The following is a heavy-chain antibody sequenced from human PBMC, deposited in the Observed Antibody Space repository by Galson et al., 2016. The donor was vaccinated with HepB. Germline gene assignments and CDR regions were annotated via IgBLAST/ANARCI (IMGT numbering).Heavy chain of an antibody. CDR1: GGSISSTNW. J-gene: IGHJ3*02. V-gene: IGHV4-4*02. Sequence: SETLSLTCTVSGGSISSTNWWSWVRQPPGKGLEWIGEIYNCGDTNYNPSLPPLKTRFTMSVDKSKTQFSLKLDSVTAADSGVYYCARGPHIVRVPVSSATEAFDIWGQGTMVTVPS. CDR3: ARGPHIVRVPVSSATEAFDI. D-gene: IGHD2-2*01. CDR2: IYNCGDT.